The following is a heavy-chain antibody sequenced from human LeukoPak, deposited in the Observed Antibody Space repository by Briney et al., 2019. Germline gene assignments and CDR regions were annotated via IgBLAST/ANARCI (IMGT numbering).Heavy chain of an antibody. CDR2: ISYDGSNK. CDR1: GFTFSNYA. J-gene: IGHJ4*02. V-gene: IGHV3-30-3*01. CDR3: AKEPGYYFDY. Sequence: GRSLRLSCAASGFTFSNYAMHWVRQAPGKGLEWVAVISYDGSNKFYADSVKGRFTISRDNSKNTLYLQMKSLRADDMAVYYCAKEPGYYFDYWGQGTLVTVSS.